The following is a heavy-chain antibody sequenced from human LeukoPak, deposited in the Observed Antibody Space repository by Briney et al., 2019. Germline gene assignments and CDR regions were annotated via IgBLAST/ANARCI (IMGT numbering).Heavy chain of an antibody. CDR1: GGSISSYY. CDR3: ARERAYGWEPLPRYFDL. J-gene: IGHJ2*01. V-gene: IGHV4-4*07. Sequence: PSETLSLTCTVSGGSISSYYWSWIRQPPGKGLEWIGRIYTSGGINSNPSLKSPVTMSGDTSKKQFSLKLTSVTAADTAVYYCARERAYGWEPLPRYFDLWGRGTLVTVSS. CDR2: IYTSGGI. D-gene: IGHD1-26*01.